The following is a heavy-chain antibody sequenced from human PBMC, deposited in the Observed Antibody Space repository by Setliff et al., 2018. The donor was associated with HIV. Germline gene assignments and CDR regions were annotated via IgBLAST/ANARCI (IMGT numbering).Heavy chain of an antibody. CDR2: IYTSGST. D-gene: IGHD3-16*01. Sequence: SETLSLTCTVSGGSISSGSYYWSWIRQPAGKGLEWIGQIYTSGSTNYNPSLKSRVTISVDTSKNQFSLKMTSVTAADTAVYYCTRAPGGGKDYFAYWGRGILVTVSS. CDR1: GGSISSGSYY. V-gene: IGHV4-61*09. CDR3: TRAPGGGKDYFAY. J-gene: IGHJ4*02.